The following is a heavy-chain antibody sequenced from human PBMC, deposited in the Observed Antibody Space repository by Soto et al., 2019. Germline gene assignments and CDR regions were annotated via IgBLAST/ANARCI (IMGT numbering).Heavy chain of an antibody. CDR3: AKDLGWYDILTGWGD. V-gene: IGHV3-23*01. J-gene: IGHJ4*02. CDR2: ISGSGGST. Sequence: EVQLLESGGGLVQPGGSLRLSCAASGFTFSSYAMSWVRQAPGKGLEWVSAISGSGGSTYYADSVKGRFTISRDNSKNTLYLQMNSLRAEDTAVYYSAKDLGWYDILTGWGDWGQGTLVTVSS. D-gene: IGHD3-9*01. CDR1: GFTFSSYA.